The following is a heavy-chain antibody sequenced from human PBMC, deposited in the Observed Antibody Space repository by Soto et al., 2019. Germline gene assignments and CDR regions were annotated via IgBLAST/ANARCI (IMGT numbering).Heavy chain of an antibody. CDR2: TSQGGRT. V-gene: IGHV4-4*02. Sequence: QVQLQASGPGVVKPSGTLSLTCAVSGGSISSSNWWTWARQPPREGLEWIGATSQGGRTNYNPPLTIRDTIRVDKCETQSFLRLSSVTAADTAVYDCAREGKYGYDWGYWGRGTLVIVCS. CDR1: GGSISSSNW. J-gene: IGHJ4*02. D-gene: IGHD3-16*01. CDR3: AREGKYGYDWGY.